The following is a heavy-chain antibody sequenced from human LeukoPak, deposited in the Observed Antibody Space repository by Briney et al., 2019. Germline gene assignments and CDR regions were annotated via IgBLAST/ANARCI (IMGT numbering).Heavy chain of an antibody. CDR1: GGSFSGYY. D-gene: IGHD5-12*01. CDR2: INHSGST. J-gene: IGHJ4*02. V-gene: IGHV4-34*01. CDR3: ARGPRGYSGYGLLRFDY. Sequence: SETLSLTCAVYGGSFSGYYWSWIRQPPGKGLEWIGEINHSGSTNYNPSLKSRVTISVDTSKNQFSLKLSSVTAADTAVYYCARGPRGYSGYGLLRFDYWGQGTLVSVSS.